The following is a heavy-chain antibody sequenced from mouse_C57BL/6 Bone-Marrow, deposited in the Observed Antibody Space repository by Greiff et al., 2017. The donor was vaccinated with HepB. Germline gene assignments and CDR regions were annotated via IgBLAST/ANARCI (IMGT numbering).Heavy chain of an antibody. CDR1: GYTFTDYY. Sequence: EVQLQQSGPELVKPGASVKISCKASGYTFTDYYMNWVKQSHGKSLEWIGDINPNNGGTSYNQKFKGKATLTVDKSSSTAYMELRSLTSEDSAVYYCANLLWSPFDYWGQGTTLTVSS. CDR3: ANLLWSPFDY. CDR2: INPNNGGT. J-gene: IGHJ2*01. V-gene: IGHV1-26*01. D-gene: IGHD2-1*01.